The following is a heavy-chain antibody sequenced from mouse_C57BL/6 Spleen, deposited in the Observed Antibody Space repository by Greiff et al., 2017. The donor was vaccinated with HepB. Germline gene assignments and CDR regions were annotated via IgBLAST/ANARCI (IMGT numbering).Heavy chain of an antibody. CDR1: GFTFSSYT. CDR3: ARQDGSSTWFAY. V-gene: IGHV5-9*01. Sequence: EVQGVESGGGLVKPGGSLKLSCAASGFTFSSYTMSWVRQTPEKRLEWVATISGGGGNTYYPDSVKGRFTISRDNAKNTLYLQMSSLRSEDPALYSCARQDGSSTWFAYWGQGTLVTVSA. D-gene: IGHD1-1*01. CDR2: ISGGGGNT. J-gene: IGHJ3*01.